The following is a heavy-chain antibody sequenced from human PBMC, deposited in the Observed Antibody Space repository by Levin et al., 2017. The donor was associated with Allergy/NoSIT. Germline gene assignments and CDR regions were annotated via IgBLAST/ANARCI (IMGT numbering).Heavy chain of an antibody. CDR3: ARGPYTLWFGELWKY. V-gene: IGHV1-2*02. D-gene: IGHD3-10*01. CDR1: GYTFTGYY. CDR2: INPNSGGT. J-gene: IGHJ4*02. Sequence: GESLKISCKASGYTFTGYYMHWVRQAPGQGLEWMGWINPNSGGTNYAQKFQGRVTMTRDTSISSAYMELSRLRSDDTAMYYCARGPYTLWFGELWKYWGQGTLVTVSS.